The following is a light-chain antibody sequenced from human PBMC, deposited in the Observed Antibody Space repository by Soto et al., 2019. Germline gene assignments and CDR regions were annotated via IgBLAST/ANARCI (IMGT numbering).Light chain of an antibody. CDR3: QQYNSYPWT. V-gene: IGKV1-5*03. Sequence: DIPMTQSPSTLSASVGDRVTITCRASQSISSWLAWYQQKPGKAPKLLIYKASSLESGVPSRFSGSGSGTEFTLTISSLQPDDFATYFRQQYNSYPWTFGQGTKVEIK. CDR1: QSISSW. J-gene: IGKJ1*01. CDR2: KAS.